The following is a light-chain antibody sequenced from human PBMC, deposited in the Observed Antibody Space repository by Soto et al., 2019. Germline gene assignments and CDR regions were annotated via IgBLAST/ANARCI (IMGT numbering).Light chain of an antibody. CDR1: QGISNY. J-gene: IGKJ1*01. CDR3: HKYDSAPWT. CDR2: AAS. Sequence: DIQMTQSPSSLSASVRDRVTITCRASQGISNYLAWYQQKPGKVPKLLIYAASTLQSGVPSRFSGSGSGTDFPLTISRLQPEDVATHYGHKYDSAPWTFGQGTKVEIK. V-gene: IGKV1-27*01.